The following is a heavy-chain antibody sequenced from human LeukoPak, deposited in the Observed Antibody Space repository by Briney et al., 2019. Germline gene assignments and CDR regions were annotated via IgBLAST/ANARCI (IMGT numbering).Heavy chain of an antibody. CDR2: INHSGST. V-gene: IGHV4-34*01. D-gene: IGHD3-10*01. CDR1: GGSFSGYY. Sequence: KPSETLSLTCAVYGGSFSGYYWSWIRQPPGKGLEWIEEINHSGSTNYNPSLKSRVTISVDTSKNQFSLKLSSVTAADTAVYYCARHRYGGYFDYWGQGTLVTVSS. J-gene: IGHJ4*02. CDR3: ARHRYGGYFDY.